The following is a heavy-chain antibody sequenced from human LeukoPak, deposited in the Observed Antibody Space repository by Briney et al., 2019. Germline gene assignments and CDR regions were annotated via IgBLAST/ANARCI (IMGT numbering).Heavy chain of an antibody. Sequence: TGGSLRLSCAASGFTFSSYWMGWVRQAPGKGLEWVANIKQDGSEKYYVDSVKGRFTISRDNAKNSLYLQMNSLRAEDTAVYYCVSDYVHFDYWGQGTLVTVSS. V-gene: IGHV3-7*01. CDR2: IKQDGSEK. J-gene: IGHJ4*02. CDR1: GFTFSSYW. CDR3: VSDYVHFDY. D-gene: IGHD3-16*01.